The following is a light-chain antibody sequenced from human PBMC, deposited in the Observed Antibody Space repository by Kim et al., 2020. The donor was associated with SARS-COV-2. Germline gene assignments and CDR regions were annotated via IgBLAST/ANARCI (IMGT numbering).Light chain of an antibody. V-gene: IGKV1D-13*01. Sequence: AIQLTQSPSSLSASVGDRVTITCRASQGISSALAWYQQKPVTAPKLLIYDASNLESGVPSRFSGSGSGTDFTLTISSLQPEDFATYYCQQFDNYPHTFGQGTKLEI. J-gene: IGKJ2*01. CDR2: DAS. CDR3: QQFDNYPHT. CDR1: QGISSA.